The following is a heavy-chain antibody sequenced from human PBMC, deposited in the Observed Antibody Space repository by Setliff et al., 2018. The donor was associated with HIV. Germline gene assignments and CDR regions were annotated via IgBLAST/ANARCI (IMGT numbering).Heavy chain of an antibody. CDR3: ARLRRGIAAAGTLVWFDP. CDR2: ISAYNGNT. CDR1: GYTFTSYG. J-gene: IGHJ5*02. V-gene: IGHV1-18*01. Sequence: ASVKVSCKASGYTFTSYGISWVRQAPGQGLEWMGWISAYNGNTNYAQKLQGIVTMTTDTSTSTAYMELRSLRSDDTAVYYCARLRRGIAAAGTLVWFDPWGQGTLVTVSS. D-gene: IGHD6-13*01.